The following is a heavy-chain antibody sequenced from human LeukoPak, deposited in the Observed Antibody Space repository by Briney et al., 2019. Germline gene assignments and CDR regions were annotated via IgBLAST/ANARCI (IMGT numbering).Heavy chain of an antibody. CDR1: GYSFTGYW. Sequence: GESLKISCKGSGYSFTGYWIGWVRQMPGKGLEWMGIIYPGDSDTRYSPSFQARVTISADKSISTAYLQWSSLQASDTAMYYCARSALGPASDYYYMDVWGKGTKVTVSS. D-gene: IGHD1-14*01. CDR2: IYPGDSDT. V-gene: IGHV5-51*01. CDR3: ARSALGPASDYYYMDV. J-gene: IGHJ6*03.